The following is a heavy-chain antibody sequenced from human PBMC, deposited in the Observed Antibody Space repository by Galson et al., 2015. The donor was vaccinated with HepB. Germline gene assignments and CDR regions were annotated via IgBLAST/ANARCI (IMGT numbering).Heavy chain of an antibody. Sequence: SLRLSCAASGFTFSSYAMHWVRQAPGKGLEWVAVISYDGSNKYYADSVKGRFTISRDNSKNTLYLQMNSLRAEDTAVYYCARDPFYIAARPYYYYGMDVWGQGTTVTVSS. J-gene: IGHJ6*02. CDR1: GFTFSSYA. CDR3: ARDPFYIAARPYYYYGMDV. D-gene: IGHD6-6*01. CDR2: ISYDGSNK. V-gene: IGHV3-30-3*01.